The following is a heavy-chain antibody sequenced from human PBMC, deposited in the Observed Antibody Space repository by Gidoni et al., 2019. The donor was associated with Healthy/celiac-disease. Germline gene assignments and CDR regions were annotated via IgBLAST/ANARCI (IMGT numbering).Heavy chain of an antibody. CDR3: ADIAAAGNYYGMDV. D-gene: IGHD6-13*01. CDR1: GFTFSSYS. CDR2: ISSSSSYI. Sequence: EVQLVESGGGLVKPGGSLRLSCAASGFTFSSYSMNWVRQAPGKGLEWVSSISSSSSYIYYADSVKGRFTISRDNAKNSLYLQMNSLRAEDTAVYYCADIAAAGNYYGMDVWGQGTTVTVSS. J-gene: IGHJ6*02. V-gene: IGHV3-21*01.